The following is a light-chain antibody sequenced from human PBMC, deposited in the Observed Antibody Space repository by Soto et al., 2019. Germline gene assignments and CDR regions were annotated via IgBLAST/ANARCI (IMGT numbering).Light chain of an antibody. V-gene: IGLV2-8*01. J-gene: IGLJ1*01. Sequence: QSALTKPPSASGSPGQSVTISCTGTSSDVAGYNYVSWYQHHPGKAPKLMIYEVSKRPSGVPDRFSGSKSGNTASLTVSGLQAEDEADYYCSSFTSNRIYVFGPGTKLTVL. CDR2: EVS. CDR1: SSDVAGYNY. CDR3: SSFTSNRIYV.